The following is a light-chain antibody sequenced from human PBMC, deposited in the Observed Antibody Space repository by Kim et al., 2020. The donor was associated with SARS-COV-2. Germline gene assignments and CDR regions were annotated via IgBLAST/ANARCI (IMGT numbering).Light chain of an antibody. J-gene: IGLJ1*01. CDR1: SGDLGYYDF. Sequence: GQSCRSSSTGTSGDLGYYDFVSWCQQLPAKAQKLIIKEVYRRPPAVSSRFAASKTGNTTSLTISGLQAEDGAYYYCSPYRSDNTRVFGTGTKVTVL. V-gene: IGLV2-14*01. CDR3: SPYRSDNTRV. CDR2: EVY.